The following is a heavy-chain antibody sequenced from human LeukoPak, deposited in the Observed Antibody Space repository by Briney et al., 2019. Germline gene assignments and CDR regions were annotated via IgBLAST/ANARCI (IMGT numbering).Heavy chain of an antibody. CDR3: AREVAAAGTDYYYYMDV. Sequence: SETLSLTCTVSGGSISSYYWSWIRQPPGKGLEWIGYIYYSGSTNYNPSLKSRVTISVDTSKNQFSLKLSSVTAADTAVYYCAREVAAAGTDYYYYMDVWGKGTTVTISS. CDR2: IYYSGST. CDR1: GGSISSYY. D-gene: IGHD6-13*01. J-gene: IGHJ6*03. V-gene: IGHV4-59*01.